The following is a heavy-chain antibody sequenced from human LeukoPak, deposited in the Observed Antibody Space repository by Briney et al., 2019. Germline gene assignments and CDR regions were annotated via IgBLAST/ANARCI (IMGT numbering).Heavy chain of an antibody. CDR1: GYTFTGYY. CDR2: INPNSGGT. J-gene: IGHJ4*02. V-gene: IGHV1-2*02. Sequence: GASVKVSCKASGYTFTGYYMHWVRQAPGQGLEWMGWINPNSGGTNYAQKFQGRVTMTEDTSTDTAYMELSSLRSEDTAVYYCATPRMRGYSSGVDYWGQGTLVTVSS. CDR3: ATPRMRGYSSGVDY. D-gene: IGHD6-19*01.